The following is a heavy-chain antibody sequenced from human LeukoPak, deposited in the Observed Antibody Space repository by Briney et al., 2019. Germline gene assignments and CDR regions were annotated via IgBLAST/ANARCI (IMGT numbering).Heavy chain of an antibody. CDR3: ANPLTMIPGY. CDR1: GFTVSSNY. J-gene: IGHJ4*02. Sequence: GGSLRLSCAASGFTVSSNYMSWVRQAPGKGLEWVSVIYSGGTTNYADSVKGRFTISRDNSKNTLYLQMNSLRAEDTAVYYCANPLTMIPGYWGQGTLVTVSS. V-gene: IGHV3-53*01. D-gene: IGHD3-22*01. CDR2: IYSGGTT.